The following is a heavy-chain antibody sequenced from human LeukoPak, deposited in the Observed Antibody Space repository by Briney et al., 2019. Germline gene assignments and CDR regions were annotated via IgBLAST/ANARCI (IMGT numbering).Heavy chain of an antibody. J-gene: IGHJ4*02. CDR3: ARLTPSNVFWSVYVGPPDY. CDR2: IYHSGST. CDR1: GYSISSGYY. D-gene: IGHD3-3*01. V-gene: IGHV4-38-2*02. Sequence: SETLTLTCSVSGYSISSGYYWGWIRQPPGKGLEWIGSIYHSGSTYYNPSLKSRVTISMDTSKNQFSLKLSSVTAADTAVYYCARLTPSNVFWSVYVGPPDYGGKGPLVTVSS.